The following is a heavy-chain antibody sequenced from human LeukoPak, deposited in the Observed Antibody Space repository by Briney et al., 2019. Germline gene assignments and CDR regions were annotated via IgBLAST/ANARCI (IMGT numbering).Heavy chain of an antibody. J-gene: IGHJ6*03. CDR3: ASGIGAAADYFYYYMDV. CDR2: IYHSGST. CDR1: GYSISSGYY. D-gene: IGHD6-13*01. V-gene: IGHV4-38-2*01. Sequence: SETLSLTCAVSGYSISSGYYWGWIRQPPGKGLEWIGSIYHSGSTYYNPSLKSRVTISLDTSRNQFSLKLSSVTAADTAVYYCASGIGAAADYFYYYMDVWGKGTTVTVSS.